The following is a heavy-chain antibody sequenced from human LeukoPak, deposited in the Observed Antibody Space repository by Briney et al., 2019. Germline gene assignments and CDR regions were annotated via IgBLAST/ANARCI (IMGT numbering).Heavy chain of an antibody. V-gene: IGHV4-59*08. CDR3: ARTQRDYYDSSGYYQTTGDHFDY. D-gene: IGHD3-22*01. CDR2: IXYXXST. J-gene: IGHJ4*02. Sequence: YIXYXXSTNYTPPLKSPVTISVDPSKNQFSLKLSSVTAADTAVYYCARTQRDYYDSSGYYQTTGDHFDYWGQGTLVTVSS.